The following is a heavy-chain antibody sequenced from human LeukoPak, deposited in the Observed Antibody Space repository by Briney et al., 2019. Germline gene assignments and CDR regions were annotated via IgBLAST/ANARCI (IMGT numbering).Heavy chain of an antibody. Sequence: SETLSLTCTVSGGSISSYYWSWIRQPPGKGLEWIGYMYDTGSPNYNPSLKSRVTISVDPSRNQFSLKLSSVTAADTAVYCCARLILGWLDHFDSWGQGALVTVSS. D-gene: IGHD3/OR15-3a*01. CDR2: MYDTGSP. CDR1: GGSISSYY. J-gene: IGHJ4*02. CDR3: ARLILGWLDHFDS. V-gene: IGHV4-59*08.